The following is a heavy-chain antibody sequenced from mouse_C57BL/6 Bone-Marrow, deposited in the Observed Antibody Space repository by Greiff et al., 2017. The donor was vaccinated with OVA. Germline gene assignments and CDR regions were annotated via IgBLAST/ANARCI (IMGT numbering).Heavy chain of an antibody. D-gene: IGHD1-1*01. CDR1: GYTFTNYW. J-gene: IGHJ2*01. CDR3: ARSPFDYYGSSYYFDN. CDR2: IYPGGGYT. V-gene: IGHV1-63*01. Sequence: QVQLQQSGAELVRPGTSVKMSCKASGYTFTNYWIGWAKQRPGHGLEWIGDIYPGGGYTNYNEKFKGKATLTADKSSSTAYMQFSSLTSEDSAIYYCARSPFDYYGSSYYFDNWGQGTTLTASS.